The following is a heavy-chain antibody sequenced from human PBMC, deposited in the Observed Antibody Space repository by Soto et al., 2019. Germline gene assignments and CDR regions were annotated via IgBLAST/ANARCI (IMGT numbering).Heavy chain of an antibody. J-gene: IGHJ3*02. CDR3: ARHNEQTYYYDSSGYYDAFDI. V-gene: IGHV5-51*01. Sequence: GESLKISCKGSGYSFTSYWIGWVRQMPGKGLGWMGIIYPGDSDTRYSPSFQGQVTISADKSISTAYLQWSSLKASDTAMYYCARHNEQTYYYDSSGYYDAFDIWGQGTMVTVSS. CDR1: GYSFTSYW. D-gene: IGHD3-22*01. CDR2: IYPGDSDT.